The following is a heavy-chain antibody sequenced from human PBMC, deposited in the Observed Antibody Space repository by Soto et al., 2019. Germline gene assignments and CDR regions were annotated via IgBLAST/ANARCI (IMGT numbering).Heavy chain of an antibody. CDR2: IYYSGST. D-gene: IGHD5-12*01. CDR1: GGSISSGGYY. Sequence: SETLSLTCTVSGGSISSGGYYWSWIRQHPGKGLEWIGYIYYSGSTCYNPSLKSRVTISVDTSKNQFSLKLSSVTAADTAVYYCAREWSRDGYPTNWFDPWGQGTLVTVSS. V-gene: IGHV4-31*03. CDR3: AREWSRDGYPTNWFDP. J-gene: IGHJ5*02.